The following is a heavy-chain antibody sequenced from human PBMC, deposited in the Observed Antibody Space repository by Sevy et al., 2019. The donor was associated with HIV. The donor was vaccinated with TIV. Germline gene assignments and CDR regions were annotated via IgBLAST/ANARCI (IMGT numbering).Heavy chain of an antibody. D-gene: IGHD6-19*01. CDR3: AKASIAVAGTTEYFQH. CDR1: GFTFSSYA. V-gene: IGHV3-23*01. J-gene: IGHJ1*01. Sequence: GGSLRLSCAASGFTFSSYAMSWVRQAPGKGLEWVSAISGSGGSTYYADSVKGRSTISRDNSKNTLYLQMNSLRAEDTAVYYCAKASIAVAGTTEYFQHRGQGTLVTVSS. CDR2: ISGSGGST.